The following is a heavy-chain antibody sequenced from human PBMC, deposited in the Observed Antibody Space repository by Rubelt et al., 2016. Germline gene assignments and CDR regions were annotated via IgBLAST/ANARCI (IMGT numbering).Heavy chain of an antibody. D-gene: IGHD3-10*01. V-gene: IGHV4-39*07. CDR3: ARGYGSGSYWNY. Sequence: QLQLQESGPGLVKPSETLSLTCTVSGGSISSSSYYWGWIRQPPGKGLEWIGSIYYSGSTYYNPSLKSRVTISVDTSKSQFPLKLSSVTAADTAVYYCARGYGSGSYWNYWGQGTLVSVSS. CDR2: IYYSGST. J-gene: IGHJ4*02. CDR1: GGSISSSSYY.